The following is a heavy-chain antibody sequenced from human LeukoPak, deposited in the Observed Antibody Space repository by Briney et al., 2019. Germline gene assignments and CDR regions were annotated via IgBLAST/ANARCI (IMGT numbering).Heavy chain of an antibody. V-gene: IGHV1-2*02. CDR3: ARVGRDTATAFDC. Sequence: ASAKVSCKVSGYTLTELSMHWVRQAPGQGLEWMGWINPNSGGTNYAQKFQGRVTMTRDTSISTAYMELSRLRSDDTAVYYCARVGRDTATAFDCWGQGTLVTVSS. CDR2: INPNSGGT. J-gene: IGHJ5*01. CDR1: GYTLTELS. D-gene: IGHD5-18*01.